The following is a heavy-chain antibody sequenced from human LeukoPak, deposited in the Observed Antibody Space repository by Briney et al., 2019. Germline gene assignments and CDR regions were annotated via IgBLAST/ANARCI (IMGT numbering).Heavy chain of an antibody. D-gene: IGHD5-18*01. CDR1: GGSISSGSYY. CDR2: IYTSGST. J-gene: IGHJ1*01. V-gene: IGHV4-61*02. CDR3: ARGIRYSYGYAGEYFQH. Sequence: SETLSLTCTVSGGSISSGSYYWSWIRQPAGKGLEWIGRIYTSGSTNYNPSLKSRVTISVDTSKNQFSLKLSSVTAADTAVYYCARGIRYSYGYAGEYFQHWGQGTLVTVSS.